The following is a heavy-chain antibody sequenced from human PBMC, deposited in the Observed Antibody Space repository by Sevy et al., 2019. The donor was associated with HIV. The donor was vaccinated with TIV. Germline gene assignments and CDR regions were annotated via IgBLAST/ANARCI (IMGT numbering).Heavy chain of an antibody. CDR1: GGSINSYY. J-gene: IGHJ4*02. CDR2: IYTSGST. CDR3: ARGATYYYDSSGYYYDLYYFDY. D-gene: IGHD3-22*01. Sequence: SETLSLTCTVSGGSINSYYWSWIRQPAGKGLEWIGRIYTSGSTNYNPSLKSRVTMSVDTSKNQFSLKLSSVTAADTAVYYCARGATYYYDSSGYYYDLYYFDYWGQGTLVTVSS. V-gene: IGHV4-4*07.